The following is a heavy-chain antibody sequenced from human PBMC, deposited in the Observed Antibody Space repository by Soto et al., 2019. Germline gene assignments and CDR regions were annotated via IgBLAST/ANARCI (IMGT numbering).Heavy chain of an antibody. V-gene: IGHV3-23*01. D-gene: IGHD2-2*01. CDR1: GFTFGSYA. Sequence: EVQLLESGGGLVQPGGYLRLSCVVSGFTFGSYAMSWVRQAPEKGPEWVAILGGNGFTTYYADSVKGRFTISGDKSKSTLFLQMNSLRADDTGVYYFAKALRPSLNFFYYMDVWGRGTSVTVSS. CDR3: AKALRPSLNFFYYMDV. J-gene: IGHJ6*03. CDR2: LGGNGFTT.